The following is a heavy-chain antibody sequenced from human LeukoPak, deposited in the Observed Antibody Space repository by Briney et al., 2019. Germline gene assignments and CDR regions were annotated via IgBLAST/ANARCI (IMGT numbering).Heavy chain of an antibody. J-gene: IGHJ4*02. CDR3: ARGPYCNGGNFYLDN. Sequence: GGSLRLSCAASGFTFTTYWVNWVRQAPGKGLEWVANVKQDGSDKYYVDSVKGRFTISRDNAKNSLYLQMYSLRAEDTAVYYCARGPYCNGGNFYLDNWDQGSLVTVSS. V-gene: IGHV3-7*01. D-gene: IGHD2-15*01. CDR2: VKQDGSDK. CDR1: GFTFTTYW.